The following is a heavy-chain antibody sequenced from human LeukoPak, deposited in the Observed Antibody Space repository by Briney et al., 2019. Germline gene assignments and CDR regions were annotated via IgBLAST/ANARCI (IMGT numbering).Heavy chain of an antibody. CDR2: IYPGDSDT. CDR1: GYSFTSYW. D-gene: IGHD6-19*01. J-gene: IGHJ4*02. V-gene: IGHV5-51*01. Sequence: GESLKISCKGSGYSFTSYWIGWVRQMPGKGLEWMGIIYPGDSDTRYSPSFQGQVTISADKSISTAYVQWSSLKASDTAIYFCARWGEVAGVDYWGQGTLVTVSS. CDR3: ARWGEVAGVDY.